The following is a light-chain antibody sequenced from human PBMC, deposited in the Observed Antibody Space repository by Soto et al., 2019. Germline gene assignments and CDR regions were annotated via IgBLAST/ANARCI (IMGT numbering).Light chain of an antibody. CDR2: AAS. CDR3: QKYSSVPV. V-gene: IGKV1-27*01. CDR1: QGIRNF. J-gene: IGKJ3*01. Sequence: DIQMTQSPTSLSASVGDRVTITCRASQGIRNFVAWYQQKPGKAPNLLFYAASTLQSGVPSRFSGSGSGTDFTLTINSLQPEDVATYSCQKYSSVPVFGPGXKV.